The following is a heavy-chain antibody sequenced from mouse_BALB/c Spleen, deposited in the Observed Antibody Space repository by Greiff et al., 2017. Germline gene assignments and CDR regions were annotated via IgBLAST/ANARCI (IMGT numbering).Heavy chain of an antibody. CDR3: ARHRGSRDYVDY. CDR2: ISSGGGST. D-gene: IGHD1-1*02. J-gene: IGHJ2*01. CDR1: GFAFSSYD. V-gene: IGHV5-12-1*01. Sequence: EVQLVESGGGLVKPGGSLKLSCAASGFAFSSYDMSWVRQTPEKRLEWVAYISSGGGSTYYPDTVKGRFTISRDNAKNTLYLQMSSLKSEDTAMYYCARHRGSRDYVDYWGRGATLTVSS.